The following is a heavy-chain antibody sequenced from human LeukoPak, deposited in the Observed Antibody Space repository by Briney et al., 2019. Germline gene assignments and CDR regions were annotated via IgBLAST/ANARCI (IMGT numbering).Heavy chain of an antibody. J-gene: IGHJ4*02. CDR2: ISTSSSYI. Sequence: GGSLRLSCAASGFTFSSYSMNWVRQAPGKGLEWVSSISTSSSYIYYADSVKGRFTISRDNAKNSLYLQMNSLRAEDTAVYYCARGITSGPRRYDVRNFDYWGQGTPVTVSS. V-gene: IGHV3-21*01. D-gene: IGHD5-12*01. CDR1: GFTFSSYS. CDR3: ARGITSGPRRYDVRNFDY.